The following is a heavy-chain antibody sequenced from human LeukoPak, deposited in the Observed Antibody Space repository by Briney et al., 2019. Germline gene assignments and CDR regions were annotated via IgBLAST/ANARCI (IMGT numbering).Heavy chain of an antibody. J-gene: IGHJ4*02. CDR2: IIPILGIA. Sequence: GASVKVSCKASGGTFSSYAISWVRQAPGQGLEWMGRIIPILGIANYAQKFQGRVTITADKSTSTAYMELSSLRSEDTAVYYCARSVKYDSSGPYDYWGQGTLVTVSS. CDR1: GGTFSSYA. V-gene: IGHV1-69*04. D-gene: IGHD3-22*01. CDR3: ARSVKYDSSGPYDY.